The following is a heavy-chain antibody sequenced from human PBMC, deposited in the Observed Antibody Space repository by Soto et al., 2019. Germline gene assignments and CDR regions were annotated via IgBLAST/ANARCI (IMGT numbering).Heavy chain of an antibody. Sequence: ASVKVSCKASGYTFTSYYMHWVRQAPGQGLEWMGIINPSGGSTSYAQKFQGRVTMTRDTSTSTVYMELSSLRSEDTAVYYCARDTIIVVVPAARTYYYYGMDVWGQGITVTVSS. CDR3: ARDTIIVVVPAARTYYYYGMDV. J-gene: IGHJ6*02. CDR1: GYTFTSYY. D-gene: IGHD2-2*01. V-gene: IGHV1-46*03. CDR2: INPSGGST.